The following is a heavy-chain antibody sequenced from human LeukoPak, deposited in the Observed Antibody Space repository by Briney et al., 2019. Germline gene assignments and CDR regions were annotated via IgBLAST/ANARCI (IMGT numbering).Heavy chain of an antibody. D-gene: IGHD3-10*01. CDR1: GASIAGYY. CDR2: IHTSGTT. CDR3: ARMPPVRGVRNFYFYYYVDV. Sequence: SRTLSLTCTVSGASIAGYYWSWIRQPAGQSPEWIGRIHTSGTTNYNPAFKSRVIMSVDTSDKQFSLNVSSVTAADTAVYYCARMPPVRGVRNFYFYYYVDVWGRGTTVTVSS. J-gene: IGHJ6*03. V-gene: IGHV4-4*07.